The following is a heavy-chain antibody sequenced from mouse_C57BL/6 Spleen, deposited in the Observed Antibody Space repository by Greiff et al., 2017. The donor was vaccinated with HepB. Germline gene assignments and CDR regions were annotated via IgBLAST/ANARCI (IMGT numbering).Heavy chain of an antibody. Sequence: EVQLQQSGAELVRPGASVKLSCTASGFNIKDYYMHWVKQRPEQGLEWIGRIDPEDGDTEYAPTFQGKATMTADTSSNTAYLQLSSLTSEDTAVYYCTTWDYGSSWYFDVWGTGTTVTVSS. J-gene: IGHJ1*03. CDR3: TTWDYGSSWYFDV. CDR2: IDPEDGDT. CDR1: GFNIKDYY. D-gene: IGHD1-1*01. V-gene: IGHV14-1*01.